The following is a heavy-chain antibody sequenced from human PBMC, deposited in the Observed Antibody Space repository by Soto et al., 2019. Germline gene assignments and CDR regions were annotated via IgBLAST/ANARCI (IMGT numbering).Heavy chain of an antibody. CDR2: IYYSGST. CDR3: ARALKSYDFWSGYTPLVWFDP. CDR1: GGSISSGDYY. D-gene: IGHD3-3*01. V-gene: IGHV4-30-4*01. Sequence: PSETLSLTCTVSGGSISSGDYYWSWIRHPPGKGLEWIGYIYYSGSTYYNPSLKSRVTISVDTSKNRFSLKLSSVTAADTAVYYCARALKSYDFWSGYTPLVWFDPWGQGTLVTVSS. J-gene: IGHJ5*02.